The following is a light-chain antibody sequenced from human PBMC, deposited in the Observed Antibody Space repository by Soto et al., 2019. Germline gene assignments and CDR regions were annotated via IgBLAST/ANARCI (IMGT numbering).Light chain of an antibody. CDR2: DVS. CDR1: SSDVGGYNY. V-gene: IGLV2-14*01. J-gene: IGLJ2*01. Sequence: QSALTQPASVSGSPGQSITISCTGTSSDVGGYNYVSWYQQHPGKAPKLMIYDVSNRPSGVSSRFSGSKSGNTTSLTISGLEAEDEADYYCSSYTSSSTVVFGGGTKFTVL. CDR3: SSYTSSSTVV.